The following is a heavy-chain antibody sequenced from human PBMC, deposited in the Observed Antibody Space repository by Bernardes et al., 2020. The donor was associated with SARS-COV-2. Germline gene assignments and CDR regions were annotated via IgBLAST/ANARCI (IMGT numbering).Heavy chain of an antibody. D-gene: IGHD3-3*01. CDR2: ISGSGGST. V-gene: IGHV3-23*01. Sequence: GGSLRLSCAASGFTFSSYAMSWVRQAPGKGLEWVSAISGSGGSTYYADSVKGRFTISRDNSKNTLYLQMNSLRAEDTAVYYCAKDKGFLEWFRAYYFDYWGQGTLVTVSS. CDR1: GFTFSSYA. CDR3: AKDKGFLEWFRAYYFDY. J-gene: IGHJ4*02.